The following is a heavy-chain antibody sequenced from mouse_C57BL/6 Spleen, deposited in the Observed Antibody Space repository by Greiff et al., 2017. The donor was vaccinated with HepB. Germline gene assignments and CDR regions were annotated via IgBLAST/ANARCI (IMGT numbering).Heavy chain of an antibody. CDR3: ARENWVYFDY. CDR1: GYSITSGYD. V-gene: IGHV3-1*01. CDR2: ISYSGST. D-gene: IGHD4-1*01. J-gene: IGHJ2*01. Sequence: EVKLVESGPGMVKPSQSLSLTCTVTGYSITSGYDWHWIRHFPGNKLEWMGYISYSGSTNYNPSLKSRISITHDTSKNHFFLKLNSVTTEDTATYYCARENWVYFDYWGQGTTLTVSS.